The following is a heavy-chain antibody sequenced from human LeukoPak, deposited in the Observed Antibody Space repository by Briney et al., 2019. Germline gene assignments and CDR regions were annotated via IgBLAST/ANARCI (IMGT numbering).Heavy chain of an antibody. CDR2: IKYDASEK. J-gene: IGHJ4*02. CDR1: GFTFSTFW. CDR3: ARGASVSQ. D-gene: IGHD6-19*01. V-gene: IGHV3-7*01. Sequence: GGSLRLSCAASGFTFSTFWMSWVRQAPGKGLEWVANIKYDASEKYYVDSVKGRFIVSRDNTENSLYLQMNSLRDEDTAVYYCARGASVSQWGQGTLVTVSS.